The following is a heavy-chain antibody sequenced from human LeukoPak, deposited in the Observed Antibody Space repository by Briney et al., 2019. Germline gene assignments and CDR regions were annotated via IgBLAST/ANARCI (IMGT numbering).Heavy chain of an antibody. CDR1: GASVSSASY. V-gene: IGHV4-61*01. J-gene: IGHJ4*02. Sequence: PSETLSLTCTVSGASVSSASYWSWIRQPPGKGVEWIAHIYNGVNTNYNPSLKSRVTISVDTSKNQFSLRLNSVTAADTAVYYCAGLVGRYSSGLYYYYFDYWGQGTLVTVPS. CDR2: IYNGVNT. D-gene: IGHD3-22*01. CDR3: AGLVGRYSSGLYYYYFDY.